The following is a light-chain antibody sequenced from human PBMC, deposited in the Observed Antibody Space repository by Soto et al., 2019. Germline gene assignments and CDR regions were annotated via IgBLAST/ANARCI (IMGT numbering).Light chain of an antibody. CDR1: QSISSW. J-gene: IGKJ1*01. CDR3: QQYNHYWT. Sequence: IPMTQSPSTLSASVGDRVTINCRASQSISSWLAWYQQKPGKAPKLLIYDASSLESGVPSRFSGSGSATEFTLTIRSLEPDEFATYYCQQYNHYWTFGQGTKVDIK. V-gene: IGKV1-5*01. CDR2: DAS.